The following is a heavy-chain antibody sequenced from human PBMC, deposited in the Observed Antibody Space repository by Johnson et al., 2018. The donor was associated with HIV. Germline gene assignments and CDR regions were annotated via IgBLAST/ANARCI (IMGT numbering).Heavy chain of an antibody. D-gene: IGHD2-21*01. CDR3: ARASVVVPFYAFDI. V-gene: IGHV3-30-3*01. CDR1: GFTFSRYA. CDR2: ISNDGSDK. J-gene: IGHJ3*02. Sequence: QVQLVESGGGVVQPGRSLRLSCAASGFTFSRYAMHWVRQAPGKGLEWVAVISNDGSDKYYADSVKGRFTISRDNSKNTLYLQMNSLRAEDTAVYYCARASVVVPFYAFDIWGQGTMVTVSS.